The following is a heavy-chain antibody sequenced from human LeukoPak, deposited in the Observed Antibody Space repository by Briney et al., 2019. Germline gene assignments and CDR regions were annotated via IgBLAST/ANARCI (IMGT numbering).Heavy chain of an antibody. CDR1: GGSISTYY. CDR2: IYTSEST. Sequence: SETLSLTCTVSGGSISTYYWSWIRQPAGKGLEWIGRIYTSESTNYNPSLKSRVTMSLDKSKNQFSLKLTSVTAADTAVYYCARGRGDYFDTSGYFFGYWGQGTQVPVSS. CDR3: ARGRGDYFDTSGYFFGY. D-gene: IGHD3-22*01. V-gene: IGHV4-4*07. J-gene: IGHJ4*02.